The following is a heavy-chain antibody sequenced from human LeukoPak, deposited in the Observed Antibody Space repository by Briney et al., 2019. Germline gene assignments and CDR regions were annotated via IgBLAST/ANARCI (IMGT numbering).Heavy chain of an antibody. V-gene: IGHV4-61*08. J-gene: IGHJ6*02. CDR3: ARGRTTVLYYYGMDV. CDR2: IYYSGST. CDR1: GGSISSGGYY. Sequence: SETLSLTCTVSGGSISSGGYYWSWIRHPPGKGLEWIGYIYYSGSTNYNPSLKSRVTISVDTSKNQFSLKLSSVTAADTAVYYCARGRTTVLYYYGMDVWGQGTTVTVSS. D-gene: IGHD4-11*01.